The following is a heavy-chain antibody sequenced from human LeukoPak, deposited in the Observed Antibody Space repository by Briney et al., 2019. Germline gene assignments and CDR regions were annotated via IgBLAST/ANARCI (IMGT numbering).Heavy chain of an antibody. V-gene: IGHV1-8*01. CDR2: MNPNSGNT. Sequence: GASVKVSCKASGYTFTSYDINWVRQATGQGLEWMGWMNPNSGNTGYAQKFQGRVTMTRNTSISTAYMELSSLRSEDTAVYYCARDRGITMVRGVMGYYYYYMDVWGKGTTVTISS. CDR1: GYTFTSYD. CDR3: ARDRGITMVRGVMGYYYYYMDV. D-gene: IGHD3-10*01. J-gene: IGHJ6*03.